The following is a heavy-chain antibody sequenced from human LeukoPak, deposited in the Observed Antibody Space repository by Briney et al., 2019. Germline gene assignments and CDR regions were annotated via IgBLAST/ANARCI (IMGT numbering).Heavy chain of an antibody. CDR1: GGSFSGYY. J-gene: IGHJ3*02. V-gene: IGHV4-34*01. D-gene: IGHD5-18*01. CDR3: ARTPMVPTYHTPQKRHTHAFDI. Sequence: SETLSLTCAVYGGSFSGYYWSWIRQPPGKGLEWIGEINHSGSTNYNPSLKSRVTISVDTSKNQFSLKLSSVTAADTAVYYCARTPMVPTYHTPQKRHTHAFDIWGQGTMVTVSS. CDR2: INHSGST.